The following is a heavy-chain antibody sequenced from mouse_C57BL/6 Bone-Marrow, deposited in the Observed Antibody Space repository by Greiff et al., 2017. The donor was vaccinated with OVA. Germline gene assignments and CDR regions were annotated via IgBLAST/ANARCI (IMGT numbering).Heavy chain of an antibody. CDR1: GFNIKDDY. V-gene: IGHV14-4*01. D-gene: IGHD1-1*01. CDR3: TRPFITTVVAFDY. CDR2: IDPENGDT. J-gene: IGHJ2*01. Sequence: VQLQQSGAELVRPGASVKLSCTASGFNIKDDYMHWVKQRPEQGLEWIGWIDPENGDTEYASKFQGKATITADTSSNTAYLQLSSLTSEDTAVYYCTRPFITTVVAFDYWGQGTTLTVSS.